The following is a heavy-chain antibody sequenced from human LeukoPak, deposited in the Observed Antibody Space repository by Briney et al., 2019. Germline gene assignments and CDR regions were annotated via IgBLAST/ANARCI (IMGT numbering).Heavy chain of an antibody. D-gene: IGHD4/OR15-4a*01. J-gene: IGHJ4*02. V-gene: IGHV3-53*01. CDR2: IYSDNT. Sequence: GGSLRLSCTVSGFTVSSNSMSWVRQAPGKGLEWVSFIYSDNTHYSDSVKGRFTISRDSSKNTLYLQMNSLRAEDTAVYYCARRAGAYSHPYDYWGQGTLVTVSS. CDR1: GFTVSSNS. CDR3: ARRAGAYSHPYDY.